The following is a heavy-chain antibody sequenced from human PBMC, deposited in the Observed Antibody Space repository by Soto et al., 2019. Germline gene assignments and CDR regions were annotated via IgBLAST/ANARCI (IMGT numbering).Heavy chain of an antibody. CDR3: ARAGGGLRLVYYYYGMDV. Sequence: ASVKVSCTASGGTFSSYTISWVRQAPGQGLEWMGRIIPILGIANYAQKFQGRVTITADKSTSTAYMELSSLRSEDTAVYYCARAGGGLRLVYYYYGMDVWGQGTTVTSP. J-gene: IGHJ6*02. CDR2: IIPILGIA. CDR1: GGTFSSYT. D-gene: IGHD5-12*01. V-gene: IGHV1-69*02.